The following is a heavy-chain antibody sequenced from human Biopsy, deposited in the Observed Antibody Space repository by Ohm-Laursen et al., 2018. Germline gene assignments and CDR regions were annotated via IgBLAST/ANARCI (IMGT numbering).Heavy chain of an antibody. D-gene: IGHD5/OR15-5a*01. J-gene: IGHJ6*02. CDR2: ISSRTNTI. V-gene: IGHV3-11*04. CDR1: GFTFSDYY. CDR3: ATDFGYCGNNVCSSDFYYGMDV. Sequence: LRLSCTASGFTFSDYYMSWIRQAPGKGPKWVSYISSRTNTIYYADSVKGRFTISRDNAKNSLYLQMNGLRVEDTAVYYCATDFGYCGNNVCSSDFYYGMDVWGQGTTVTVSS.